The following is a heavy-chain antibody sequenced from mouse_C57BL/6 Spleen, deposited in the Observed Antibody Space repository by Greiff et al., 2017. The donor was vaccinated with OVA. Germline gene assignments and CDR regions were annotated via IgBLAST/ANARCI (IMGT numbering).Heavy chain of an antibody. CDR3: ARDDYDGKAMDY. J-gene: IGHJ4*01. V-gene: IGHV1-26*01. Sequence: EVQLQQSGPELVKPGASVKISCKASGYTFTDYYMNWVKQSHGKSLEWIGDINPNNGGTSYNQKFKGKATLTVDKSSSTAYMELRSLTSEDSAVYYCARDDYDGKAMDYWGQGTSVTVSS. D-gene: IGHD2-4*01. CDR1: GYTFTDYY. CDR2: INPNNGGT.